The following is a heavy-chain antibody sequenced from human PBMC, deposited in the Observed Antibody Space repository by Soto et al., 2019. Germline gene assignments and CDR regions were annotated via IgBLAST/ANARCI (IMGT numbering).Heavy chain of an antibody. CDR2: ISSSSSYI. D-gene: IGHD2-2*01. V-gene: IGHV3-21*01. CDR1: GFTFSSYS. J-gene: IGHJ6*02. CDR3: ARGGYCSSPSCYFYYGMDV. Sequence: EVQLVESGGGLVKPGGSLRLSCAASGFTFSSYSMNWVRQAPGKGLEWVSSISSSSSYIYYADSVKGRFTISRDNAKNSLYLQMNSLRAEDTAVYYCARGGYCSSPSCYFYYGMDVWGQGTTVTVSS.